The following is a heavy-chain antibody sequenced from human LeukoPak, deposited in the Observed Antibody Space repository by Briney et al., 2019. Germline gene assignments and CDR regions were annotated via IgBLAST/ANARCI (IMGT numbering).Heavy chain of an antibody. Sequence: GGSLRLSCAASGFMFSGYWMHWVRQGPEKGLELVSRIDNDGNGIIYADSVKGRFTTSRDNAKNTLYLQMNSLRAEDTAVYYCAKPYYYDSSGYYYDWGQGTLVTVSS. CDR1: GFMFSGYW. CDR3: AKPYYYDSSGYYYD. J-gene: IGHJ4*02. CDR2: IDNDGNGI. D-gene: IGHD3-22*01. V-gene: IGHV3-74*01.